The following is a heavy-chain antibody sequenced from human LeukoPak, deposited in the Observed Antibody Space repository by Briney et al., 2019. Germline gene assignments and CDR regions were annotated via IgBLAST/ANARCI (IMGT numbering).Heavy chain of an antibody. CDR2: IYYDGGT. CDR3: AGGGDKAKTGY. D-gene: IGHD2-15*01. V-gene: IGHV4-59*08. CDR1: GGSISTYY. J-gene: IGHJ4*02. Sequence: KTSETLSLTCTVSGGSISTYYWSWIRQPPGKGLEWIGYIYYDGGTNYNPSLKSRITISLDTSKNQFSLRLSSVTAADTAVYYCAGGGDKAKTGYWGQGTLVTASS.